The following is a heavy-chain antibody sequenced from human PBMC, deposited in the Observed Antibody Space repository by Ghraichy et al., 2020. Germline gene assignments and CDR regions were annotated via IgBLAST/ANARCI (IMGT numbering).Heavy chain of an antibody. J-gene: IGHJ3*02. Sequence: SETLSLTCAVYGGSFSNYYWTWIRQPQGKGLEWIGEINHSGSTNYNPSLKSQVTISRDTSKTQFSLKLSSVTAADTAVYYCARVSVGPAAFAIWGHETMVIVSS. CDR3: ARVSVGPAAFAI. V-gene: IGHV4-34*01. CDR1: GGSFSNYY. CDR2: INHSGST. D-gene: IGHD1-14*01.